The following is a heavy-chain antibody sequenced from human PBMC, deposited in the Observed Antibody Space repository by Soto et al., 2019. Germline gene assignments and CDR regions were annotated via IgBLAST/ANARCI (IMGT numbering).Heavy chain of an antibody. D-gene: IGHD2-2*01. CDR1: GGSISSGDYY. CDR3: ARELRVGYCSSTSCSDNWFDP. CDR2: IYYSGST. Sequence: SETLSLTCTVSGGSISSGDYYWSWIRQPPGKGLEWIGYIYYSGSTYYNPSLKSRVTISVDTSKNQFSLKLSSVTAADKAVYYCARELRVGYCSSTSCSDNWFDPWGQGTLVTVSS. J-gene: IGHJ5*02. V-gene: IGHV4-30-4*01.